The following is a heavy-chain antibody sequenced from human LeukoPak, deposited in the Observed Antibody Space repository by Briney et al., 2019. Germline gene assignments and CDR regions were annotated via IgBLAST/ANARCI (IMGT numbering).Heavy chain of an antibody. CDR2: IIPLFGTA. CDR1: GCTFSSYA. D-gene: IGHD3-9*01. CDR3: ARDLGDYDILTGYYSPNWFDP. V-gene: IGHV1-69*01. Sequence: SSVKVSCKASGCTFSSYAISWVRQAPGPGLEWMGGIIPLFGTANYAQELQGRVTITADESTSTAYTELSSLRSEDTAVYYCARDLGDYDILTGYYSPNWFDPWGQGTLVTVSS. J-gene: IGHJ5*02.